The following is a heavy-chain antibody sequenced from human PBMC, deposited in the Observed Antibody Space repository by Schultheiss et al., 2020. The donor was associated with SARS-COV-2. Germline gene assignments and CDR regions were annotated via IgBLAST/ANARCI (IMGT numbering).Heavy chain of an antibody. CDR1: GYTFTGYY. J-gene: IGHJ3*02. V-gene: IGHV1-2*02. CDR3: ARDLPLGVYSSSSDAFDI. Sequence: ASVKVSCKASGYTFTGYYMHWVRQAPGQGLEWMGWINPNSGGTNYAQKFQGRVTMTRDTSISTAYMELSRLRSEDTAVYYCARDLPLGVYSSSSDAFDIWGQGTMVTVSS. D-gene: IGHD6-6*01. CDR2: INPNSGGT.